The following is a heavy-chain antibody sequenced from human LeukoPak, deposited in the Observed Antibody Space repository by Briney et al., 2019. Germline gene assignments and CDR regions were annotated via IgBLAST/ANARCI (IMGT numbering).Heavy chain of an antibody. D-gene: IGHD2-21*02. J-gene: IGHJ4*02. CDR1: GYSISSGYY. V-gene: IGHV4-38-2*02. CDR2: IYHSGST. CDR3: AGLAYCGGDCYPFDY. Sequence: PSETLSLTCTVSGYSISSGYYWGWIRQPPGKGLEWIGSIYHSGSTYYNPSLKSRVTISVDTSKNQFSLKLSSVTAADTAVYYCAGLAYCGGDCYPFDYWGQGTLVTVSS.